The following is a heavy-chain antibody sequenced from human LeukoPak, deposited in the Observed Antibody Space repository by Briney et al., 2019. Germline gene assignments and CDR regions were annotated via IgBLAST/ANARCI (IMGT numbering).Heavy chain of an antibody. Sequence: EGSLRLSCAASGFTFSTYTVSWVRQPPGKGLEWVSAISGSGGYTNYADSVKGRFTLSRDNSKNTLYLQMNSLRAEDTAVYYCAKSSEDGDWYFDLWGRGTLVTVSS. V-gene: IGHV3-23*01. D-gene: IGHD4-17*01. CDR2: ISGSGGYT. CDR3: AKSSEDGDWYFDL. J-gene: IGHJ2*01. CDR1: GFTFSTYT.